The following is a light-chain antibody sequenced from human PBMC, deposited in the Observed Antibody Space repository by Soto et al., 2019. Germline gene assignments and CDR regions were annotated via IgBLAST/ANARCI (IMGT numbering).Light chain of an antibody. CDR1: QGISTY. Sequence: IQLTQSPSSLSASVGDRVTITCRASQGISTYLACYQQKPGKAPKLLIYAASALQSGVPSRFSGSGSGTDLTLTISSLQPDDSATYYCQQFNGFPITFGQGKRLEIK. CDR2: AAS. CDR3: QQFNGFPIT. V-gene: IGKV1-9*01. J-gene: IGKJ5*01.